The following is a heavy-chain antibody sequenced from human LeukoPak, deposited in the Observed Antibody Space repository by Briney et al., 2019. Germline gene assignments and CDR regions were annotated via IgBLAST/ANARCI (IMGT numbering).Heavy chain of an antibody. CDR1: GGSISGYY. J-gene: IGHJ6*02. CDR3: ARLKVPAASLYYYGMDV. CDR2: IYYSGST. Sequence: PSETLSLTCTVSGGSISGYYWSWIRQPPGKGLEWIGYIYYSGSTNYNPSLKSRVTISVDTSKNQFSLKLSSVTAADTAVYYCARLKVPAASLYYYGMDVWGQGTTVTVSS. D-gene: IGHD2-2*01. V-gene: IGHV4-59*08.